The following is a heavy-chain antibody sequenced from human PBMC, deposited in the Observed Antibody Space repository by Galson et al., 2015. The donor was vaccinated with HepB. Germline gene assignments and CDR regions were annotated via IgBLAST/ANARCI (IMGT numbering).Heavy chain of an antibody. CDR3: ARRISSSSRYFDS. CDR2: INTNTGNP. Sequence: SVKVSCKASGYTFTNYAMNWVRQAPGQGLEWMGWINTNTGNPTYAQGFTGRFVFSLDTSINTAYLQISSLEAEDTAVYYCARRISSSSRYFDSWGQGTLVTVSS. D-gene: IGHD2-2*01. V-gene: IGHV7-4-1*02. CDR1: GYTFTNYA. J-gene: IGHJ4*02.